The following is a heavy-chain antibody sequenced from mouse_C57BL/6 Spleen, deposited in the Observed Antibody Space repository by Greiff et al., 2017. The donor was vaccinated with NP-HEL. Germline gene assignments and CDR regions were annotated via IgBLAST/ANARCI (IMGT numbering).Heavy chain of an antibody. CDR2: INPNNGGT. CDR3: ARGRGSSWYFDV. D-gene: IGHD1-1*01. J-gene: IGHJ1*03. Sequence: EVQLQQSGPELVKPGASVKISCKASGYTFTDYYMNWVKQSHGKSLEWIGDINPNNGGTSYNQKFKGKATLTVDKSSSTAYMELRSLTSEDSAVYYGARGRGSSWYFDVWGTGTTVTVSS. V-gene: IGHV1-26*01. CDR1: GYTFTDYY.